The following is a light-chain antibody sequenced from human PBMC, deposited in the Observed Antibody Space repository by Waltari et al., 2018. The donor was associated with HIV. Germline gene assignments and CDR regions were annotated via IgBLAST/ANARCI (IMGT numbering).Light chain of an antibody. CDR3: GAWDSSLSAVV. CDR1: SSNIGNTQ. Sequence: QSVLTQPPSLSAAPGQKVTISCSGPSSNIGNTQVSLYQQLPGTAPKLLIYDNNKRPSWISDRFSASKSGTSATLGITGLQTGDEAEYYCGAWDSSLSAVVFGTGTKVTVL. V-gene: IGLV1-51*01. CDR2: DNN. J-gene: IGLJ1*01.